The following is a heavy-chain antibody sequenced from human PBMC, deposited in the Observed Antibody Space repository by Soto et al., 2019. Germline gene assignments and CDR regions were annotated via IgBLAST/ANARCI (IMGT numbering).Heavy chain of an antibody. V-gene: IGHV3-23*01. J-gene: IGHJ6*03. CDR1: GFTFSSYA. CDR2: ISGSGGST. CDR3: AKEEHGIAVAVGENYYYYYMDV. Sequence: GGSLRLSCAASGFTFSSYAMSWVRQAPGKGLEWVSAISGSGGSTYYADSVKGRFTISRDNSKNTLYLQMNSLRAEDTAVYYCAKEEHGIAVAVGENYYYYYMDVWGKGTTVTVSS. D-gene: IGHD6-19*01.